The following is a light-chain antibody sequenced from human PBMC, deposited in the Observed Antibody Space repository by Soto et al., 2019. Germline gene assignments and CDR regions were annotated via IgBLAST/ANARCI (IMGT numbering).Light chain of an antibody. V-gene: IGLV1-47*02. CDR1: SSNIGSNY. CDR2: SHN. CDR3: AAWDDSLRGYV. J-gene: IGLJ1*01. Sequence: QSVLTQPPSASGTPGQRVTISCSGSSSNIGSNYVYWYQQLPATAPKLLIYSHNQRPSGVPDRFSGSKSGTSASLAISGLRSDDEADYYCAAWDDSLRGYVFGTGTKVTVL.